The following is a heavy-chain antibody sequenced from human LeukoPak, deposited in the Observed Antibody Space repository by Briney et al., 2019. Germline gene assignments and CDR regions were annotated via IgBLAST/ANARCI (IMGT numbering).Heavy chain of an antibody. J-gene: IGHJ4*02. V-gene: IGHV3-30*18. CDR2: ISYDGSNK. D-gene: IGHD1-1*01. CDR3: AKTGNPPTGDY. Sequence: PGGSLRLSCATSGFTFNSFGMHWARQAPGKGLEWVAFISYDGSNKDYADSVKGRFTISRDNSKNTLFLQMNSLRAEDAAVYYCAKTGNPPTGDYWGQGTLVTVSS. CDR1: GFTFNSFG.